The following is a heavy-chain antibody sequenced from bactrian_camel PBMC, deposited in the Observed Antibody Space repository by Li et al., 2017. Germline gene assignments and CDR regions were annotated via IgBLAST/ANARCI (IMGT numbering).Heavy chain of an antibody. CDR1: TYTYSRKC. CDR3: AARTAGSSCVGWVEAGTLKVASY. CDR2: MSNGGGSP. V-gene: IGHV3S31*01. D-gene: IGHD6*01. Sequence: DVQLVESGGGSVQAGGSPRLSCATSTYTYSRKCMGWFRQAPGKEREGVASMSNGGGSPNYGDSFVKGRFTMSYDNTKNTLSLQMNNLKPEDTAMYYCAARTAGSSCVGWVEAGTLKVASYWGQGTQVTVS. J-gene: IGHJ4*01.